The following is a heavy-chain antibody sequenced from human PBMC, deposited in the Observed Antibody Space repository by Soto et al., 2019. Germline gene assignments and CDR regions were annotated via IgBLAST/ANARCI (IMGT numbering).Heavy chain of an antibody. J-gene: IGHJ4*02. CDR2: IIPMFGTA. CDR1: GGSFSNYA. CDR3: ARGWGHDSTTHYYAY. V-gene: IGHV1-69*01. Sequence: QVQLVQSGAEVKKPGSSVKVSCKASGGSFSNYAISWLRQAPGHGLEWMGGIIPMFGTANYAQKFQGRVTIIADESTKTAFMELCSLRSEDTAVYYCARGWGHDSTTHYYAYWGQGTLVTVSS. D-gene: IGHD3-22*01.